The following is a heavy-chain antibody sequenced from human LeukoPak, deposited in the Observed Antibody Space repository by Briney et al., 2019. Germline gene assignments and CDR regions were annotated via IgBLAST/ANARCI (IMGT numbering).Heavy chain of an antibody. CDR1: GFTFSSYW. J-gene: IGHJ5*02. D-gene: IGHD3-10*01. V-gene: IGHV4-4*01. CDR2: IYHSGST. CDR3: ARDKYGSGDRS. Sequence: GSLRLSCAASGFTFSSYWMSWVRQAPGKGLEWIGEIYHSGSTNYNPSLKSRVTISVDKSKNQFSLKLSSVTAADTAVYSCARDKYGSGDRSWGQGTLVTVSS.